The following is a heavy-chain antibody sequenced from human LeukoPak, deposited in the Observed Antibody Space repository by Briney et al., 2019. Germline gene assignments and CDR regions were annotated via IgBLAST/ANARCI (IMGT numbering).Heavy chain of an antibody. V-gene: IGHV3-48*04. CDR2: ISSSSSTI. D-gene: IGHD6-19*01. J-gene: IGHJ4*02. CDR3: AREGYSSGCLNLDY. CDR1: GFTFSSYS. Sequence: GGSLRLSCGASGFTFSSYSMNWVRQAPGKGLEWVSYISSSSSTIYYADSVKGRFTISRDNAKNSLYLQMNNLRAEDTAVYYCAREGYSSGCLNLDYWGQGTLVTVSS.